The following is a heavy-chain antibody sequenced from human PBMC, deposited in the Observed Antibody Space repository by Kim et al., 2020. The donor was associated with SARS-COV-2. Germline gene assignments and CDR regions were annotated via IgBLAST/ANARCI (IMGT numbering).Heavy chain of an antibody. CDR3: ARHGGEIVGATDAFDI. CDR2: IDPSDSYT. V-gene: IGHV5-10-1*01. D-gene: IGHD1-26*01. J-gene: IGHJ3*02. CDR1: GYSFTSYW. Sequence: GESLKISCKGSGYSFTSYWISWVRQMPGKGLEWMGRIDPSDSYTNYSPSFQGHVTISADKSISTAYLQWSSLKASDTAMYYCARHGGEIVGATDAFDIWGQGTMVTVSS.